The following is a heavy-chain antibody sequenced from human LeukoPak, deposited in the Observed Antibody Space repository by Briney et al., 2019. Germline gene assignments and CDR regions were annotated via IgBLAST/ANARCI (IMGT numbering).Heavy chain of an antibody. J-gene: IGHJ3*02. CDR2: INPNSGGT. Sequence: GASVKVSCKASGYTFTGYYMHWVRQAPGQGLEWMGWINPNSGGTNYAQKFQGRVTMTRDTSISTAYMELSRLRSDDTAVYYCASPVVPAAPVAFDIWGQGTMVTVSS. D-gene: IGHD2-2*01. CDR3: ASPVVPAAPVAFDI. V-gene: IGHV1-2*02. CDR1: GYTFTGYY.